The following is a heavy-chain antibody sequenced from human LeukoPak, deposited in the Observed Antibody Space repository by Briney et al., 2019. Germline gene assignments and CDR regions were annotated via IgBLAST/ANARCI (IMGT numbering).Heavy chain of an antibody. D-gene: IGHD2-15*01. J-gene: IGHJ3*02. Sequence: SETLSLTCTVSGGSVSSGSYYWSWIRQPPGKGLEWIGYIYYSGSTNYNPPLKSRVTISVDTSKNQFSLKLSSVTAADTAVYYCATDVDSNDAFDIWGQGTMVTVSS. V-gene: IGHV4-61*01. CDR3: ATDVDSNDAFDI. CDR2: IYYSGST. CDR1: GGSVSSGSYY.